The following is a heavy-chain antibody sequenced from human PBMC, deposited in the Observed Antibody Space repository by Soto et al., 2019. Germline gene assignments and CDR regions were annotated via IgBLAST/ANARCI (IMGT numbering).Heavy chain of an antibody. Sequence: PGGSLRLSCAASGFTFSSYGMHWVRQAPGKGLEWVSSISSGGDYTYYADSVRGRFTISRDNAKNSLYLQMNSLRDEDTAVYYCARATDYWGQGTLVTVSS. CDR3: ARATDY. V-gene: IGHV3-21*01. CDR1: GFTFSSYG. J-gene: IGHJ4*02. CDR2: ISSGGDYT.